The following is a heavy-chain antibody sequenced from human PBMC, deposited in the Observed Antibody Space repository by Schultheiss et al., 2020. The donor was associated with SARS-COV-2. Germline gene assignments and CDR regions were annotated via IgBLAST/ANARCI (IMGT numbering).Heavy chain of an antibody. CDR1: GGSFSGYY. CDR2: INHSGST. J-gene: IGHJ6*02. CDR3: ARSEFWRNYYYYGMDV. V-gene: IGHV4-34*01. Sequence: SETLSLTCAVYGGSFSGYYWSWIRQPPGKGLEWIGEINHSGSTNYNPSLKSRVTISVDTSKNQFSLKLSSVTAADTAVYYCARSEFWRNYYYYGMDVWGQGTTVTVSS. D-gene: IGHD3/OR15-3a*01.